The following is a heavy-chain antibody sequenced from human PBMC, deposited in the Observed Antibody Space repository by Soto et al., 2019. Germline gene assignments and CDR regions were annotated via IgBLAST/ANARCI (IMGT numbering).Heavy chain of an antibody. D-gene: IGHD3-10*01. CDR2: IDARSNYI. CDR1: GFRFNSYS. V-gene: IGHV3-21*04. J-gene: IGHJ6*02. CDR3: AKDSLYGSGSYYGMDV. Sequence: GGSLRLSCEASGFRFNSYSMNWVRQAPQKGLEWVSLIDARSNYIYYADSVKGRFTISRDNAKNSLYLQMNSLRAEDTALYYCAKDSLYGSGSYYGMDVWGQGTTVTVSS.